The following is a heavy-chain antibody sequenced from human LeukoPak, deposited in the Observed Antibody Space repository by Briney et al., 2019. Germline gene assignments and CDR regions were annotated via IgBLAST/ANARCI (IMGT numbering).Heavy chain of an antibody. CDR1: GYSISSGYY. V-gene: IGHV4-38-2*01. Sequence: PSETLSLTCAVSGYSISSGYYWGWIRQPPGKGLEWIGSIYHTGRTYYNPSLKSRVTISVDTSKNQFSLKLNSVTAADTAVYHCARSLDRDWVDGFDIWGQGTLVAVSS. J-gene: IGHJ3*02. D-gene: IGHD3/OR15-3a*01. CDR2: IYHTGRT. CDR3: ARSLDRDWVDGFDI.